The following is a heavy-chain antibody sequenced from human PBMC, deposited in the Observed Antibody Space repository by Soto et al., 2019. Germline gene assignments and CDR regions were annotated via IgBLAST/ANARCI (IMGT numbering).Heavy chain of an antibody. CDR1: GYTFTNYA. V-gene: IGHV1-18*04. D-gene: IGHD2-15*01. CDR3: ARGIATGQLDP. Sequence: ASVKVSCKASGYTFTNYAISWVRQAPGQGLEWMGWISAYNDRRNYAHNVQDRVIITRDTSASTAYMDLSSLRSEDTAVYYCARGIATGQLDPWGQGTLVTVS. CDR2: ISAYNDRR. J-gene: IGHJ5*02.